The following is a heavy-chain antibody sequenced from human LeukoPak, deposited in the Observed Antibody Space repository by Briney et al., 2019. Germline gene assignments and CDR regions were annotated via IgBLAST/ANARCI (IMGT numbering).Heavy chain of an antibody. CDR1: GFTLSNYA. V-gene: IGHV3-23*01. Sequence: PGGSLRLSCAASGFTLSNYAMSWVRQAPGKGLEWVSSITGSVGTTYYADFVQGRFTVSRDNSRNTLYLQTNSLTVEDTAVYYCAKDVSGNYNIWGSYRSDYWGQGTLVTVSS. J-gene: IGHJ4*02. D-gene: IGHD3-16*02. CDR2: ITGSVGTT. CDR3: AKDVSGNYNIWGSYRSDY.